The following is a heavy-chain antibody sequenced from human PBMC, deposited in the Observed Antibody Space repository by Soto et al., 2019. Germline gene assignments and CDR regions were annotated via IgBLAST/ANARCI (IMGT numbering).Heavy chain of an antibody. V-gene: IGHV1-3*01. J-gene: IGHJ3*02. CDR1: GYTFTSYA. Sequence: GASVKVSCKASGYTFTSYAMHWVRQAPGQRLEWMGWINAGNGNTKYSQKFQGRVTITRDTSASTAYMELSSLRSEDTAVYYCARDGGYCSGGSCYSGVDDAFDIWGQGTMVTVSS. CDR3: ARDGGYCSGGSCYSGVDDAFDI. CDR2: INAGNGNT. D-gene: IGHD2-15*01.